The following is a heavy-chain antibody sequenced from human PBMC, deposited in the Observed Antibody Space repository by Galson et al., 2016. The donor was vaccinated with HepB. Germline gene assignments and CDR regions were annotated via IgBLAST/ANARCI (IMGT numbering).Heavy chain of an antibody. V-gene: IGHV3-74*01. Sequence: SLRLSCAASGFTFSSYWMHWVRQAPGKGLVWVSGIRSDGSKTTYADSVRGRFTISRDNAKNTLFLQMNSLRAEDTAVYYCARHDILTGYYSLYLDYWGQGTLVTVSS. D-gene: IGHD3-9*01. J-gene: IGHJ4*02. CDR1: GFTFSSYW. CDR3: ARHDILTGYYSLYLDY. CDR2: IRSDGSKT.